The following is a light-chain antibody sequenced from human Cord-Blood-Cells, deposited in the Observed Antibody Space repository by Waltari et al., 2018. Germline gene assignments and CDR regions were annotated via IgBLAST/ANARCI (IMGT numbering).Light chain of an antibody. CDR2: ERC. V-gene: IGLV2-23*01. CDR3: CSYAGSSTWV. Sequence: QSALTPPASVSGSPGQSITPSCTGTRHDVWRYNLVSWYQQLPGKAPTLMIYERCKRPAWVSNRFSGSKSGNTASLTISGLQAEDEADYYCCSYAGSSTWVFGGGTKLTVL. CDR1: RHDVWRYNL. J-gene: IGLJ3*02.